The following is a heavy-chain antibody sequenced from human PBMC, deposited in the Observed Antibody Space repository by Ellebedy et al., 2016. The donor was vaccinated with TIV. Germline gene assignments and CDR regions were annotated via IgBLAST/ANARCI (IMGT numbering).Heavy chain of an antibody. V-gene: IGHV4-59*01. CDR3: AGVRDGRRPFDY. CDR1: GGSISSYY. D-gene: IGHD5-24*01. Sequence: SETLSLTCIVSGGSISSYYWSWIRQSPGKGLEWIGFVFHNGRSKYNPSLESRLTLSVDTSKDHFSLRLSSVAAADTALYYCAGVRDGRRPFDYWGQGALVTVSS. CDR2: VFHNGRS. J-gene: IGHJ4*02.